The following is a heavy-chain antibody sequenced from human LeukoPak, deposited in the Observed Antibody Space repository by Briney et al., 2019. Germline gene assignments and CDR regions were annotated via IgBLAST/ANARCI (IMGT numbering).Heavy chain of an antibody. CDR2: ISYDGRNK. CDR1: GFTFINNG. Sequence: GGSLRLSCAASGFTFINNGMHWVRQAPGKGLEWVAVISYDGRNKYYADSVKVRFTISRDNSKNSLYLQMNSLRDEDTAVYYCAIEGLYNWFDPWGQGTLVTVSS. CDR3: AIEGLYNWFDP. V-gene: IGHV3-30*03. J-gene: IGHJ5*02.